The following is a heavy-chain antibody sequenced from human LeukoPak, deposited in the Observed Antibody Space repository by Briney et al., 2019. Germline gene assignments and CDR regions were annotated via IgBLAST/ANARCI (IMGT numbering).Heavy chain of an antibody. Sequence: ASVKVSCKASGYTFTGCYMHWVRQAPGQGLEWMGWINPNSGGTNYAQKFQGRVTMTRDTSISTAYMELSRLRSDDTAVYYCASETSAAAGTWDFDYWGQGTLVTVSS. J-gene: IGHJ4*02. CDR2: INPNSGGT. V-gene: IGHV1-2*02. CDR1: GYTFTGCY. D-gene: IGHD6-13*01. CDR3: ASETSAAAGTWDFDY.